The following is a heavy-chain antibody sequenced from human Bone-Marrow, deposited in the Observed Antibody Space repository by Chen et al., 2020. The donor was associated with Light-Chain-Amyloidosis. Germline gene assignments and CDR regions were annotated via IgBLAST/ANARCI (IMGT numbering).Heavy chain of an antibody. V-gene: IGHV5-51*01. CDR3: ARRRDGYNFDY. D-gene: IGHD5-12*01. Sequence: EVQLDQSGPEVKKPGESLKISCKGSGYTFPNYWIGWVRQIPGKGLEWMGVIYPDDSDARYSPSFEGQVTISADKSITTAYLQWRSLKASDTAMYYCARRRDGYNFDYWGQGTLVTVSS. CDR1: GYTFPNYW. J-gene: IGHJ4*02. CDR2: IYPDDSDA.